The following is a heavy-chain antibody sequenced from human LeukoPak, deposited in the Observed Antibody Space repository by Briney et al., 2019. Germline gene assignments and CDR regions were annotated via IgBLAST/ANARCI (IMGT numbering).Heavy chain of an antibody. D-gene: IGHD2-15*01. Sequence: SVKVSCKASGGTFSSYAIGWVRQAPGQGLEWMGGIIPIFGTANYAQKFQGRVTITADESTSTAYMELSSLRSEDTDVYYCATFPRVARTYNWFDPWGQGTLVTVSS. CDR2: IIPIFGTA. CDR1: GGTFSSYA. J-gene: IGHJ5*02. V-gene: IGHV1-69*13. CDR3: ATFPRVARTYNWFDP.